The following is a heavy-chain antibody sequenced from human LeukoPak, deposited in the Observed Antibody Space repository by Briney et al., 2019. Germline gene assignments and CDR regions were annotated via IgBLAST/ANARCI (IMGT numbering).Heavy chain of an antibody. D-gene: IGHD6-19*01. Sequence: ASVKVSCKASGYTFTSCGISWVRQAPGQGLEWMGWISAYNGNTNYAQKLQGRVTTTTDTSTSTAYMELRSLRSDDTAVYYCARDGFNSGWYYFDYWGQGTLVTVSS. CDR3: ARDGFNSGWYYFDY. CDR1: GYTFTSCG. J-gene: IGHJ4*02. V-gene: IGHV1-18*01. CDR2: ISAYNGNT.